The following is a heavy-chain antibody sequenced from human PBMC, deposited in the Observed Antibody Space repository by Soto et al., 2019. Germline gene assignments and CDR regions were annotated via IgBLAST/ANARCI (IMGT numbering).Heavy chain of an antibody. J-gene: IGHJ4*02. CDR1: GFTFTSSS. D-gene: IGHD3-22*01. Sequence: SVKVSCKASGFTFTSSSVQWVRQPRGQGLEWIGWITVGTGNTNYAQKFQERVTITRDMSTSTAYMELSNLRSEDTAVYYCAAGDSSGYYGGWGQGTQVTVS. V-gene: IGHV1-58*01. CDR2: ITVGTGNT. CDR3: AAGDSSGYYGG.